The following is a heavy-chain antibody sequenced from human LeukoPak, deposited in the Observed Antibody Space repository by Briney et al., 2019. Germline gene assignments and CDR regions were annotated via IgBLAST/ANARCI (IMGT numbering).Heavy chain of an antibody. D-gene: IGHD4-17*01. CDR3: ANRVDYGAYYGMDV. V-gene: IGHV1-18*01. J-gene: IGHJ6*02. CDR1: GYTFTSYD. Sequence: ASVKVSCKASGYTFTSYDINWVRQAPGQGLEWMGWISASTGITKYAHKVQDRVTMTTDTSTSTAYMDLRSLTPDDTAVYYCANRVDYGAYYGMDVWGQGTTVTVSS. CDR2: ISASTGIT.